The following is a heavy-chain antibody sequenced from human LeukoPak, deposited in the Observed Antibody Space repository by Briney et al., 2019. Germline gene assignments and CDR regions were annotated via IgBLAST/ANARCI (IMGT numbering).Heavy chain of an antibody. CDR2: ISGVGGST. CDR3: AKDILNCSGGSCYPYYFDY. CDR1: GFTFDDYA. V-gene: IGHV3-43*02. D-gene: IGHD2-15*01. J-gene: IGHJ4*02. Sequence: GGSLRLSCAASGFTFDDYAMHWVRQAPGKGLEWVSLISGVGGSTYYADSVKGRFTISRDNSKNSLYLQMNSLRTEDTALYYCAKDILNCSGGSCYPYYFDYWGQGTLVTVSS.